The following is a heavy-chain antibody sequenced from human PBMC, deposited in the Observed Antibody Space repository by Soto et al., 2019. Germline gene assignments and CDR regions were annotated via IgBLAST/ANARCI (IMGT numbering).Heavy chain of an antibody. D-gene: IGHD2-15*01. CDR3: ASPFGGTMINEGYCSGGSCYSN. V-gene: IGHV1-69*02. CDR1: GGTFSSYT. Sequence: QVQLVQSGAEVKKPGSSVKVSCKASGGTFSSYTISWVRQAPGQGLEWMGRIIPILGIADYAQKFQGRVTITADKSTSTAYMELSSLRSEDTAVYYCASPFGGTMINEGYCSGGSCYSNWGQGTLVTVSS. CDR2: IIPILGIA. J-gene: IGHJ4*02.